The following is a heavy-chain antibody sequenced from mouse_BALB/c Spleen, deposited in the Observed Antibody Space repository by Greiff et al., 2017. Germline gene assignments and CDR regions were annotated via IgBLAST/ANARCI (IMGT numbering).Heavy chain of an antibody. J-gene: IGHJ3*01. V-gene: IGHV1S81*02. CDR2: INPSNGRT. CDR1: GYTFTSYW. D-gene: IGHD2-4*01. Sequence: VQLQQPGAELVKPGASVKLSCKASGYTFTSYWMHWVKQRPGQGLEWIGEINPSNGRTNYNEKFKSKATLTVDKSSSTAYMQLSSLTSEDSAVYYCAKIYYDNGVAYGGQGTLVTVSA. CDR3: AKIYYDNGVAY.